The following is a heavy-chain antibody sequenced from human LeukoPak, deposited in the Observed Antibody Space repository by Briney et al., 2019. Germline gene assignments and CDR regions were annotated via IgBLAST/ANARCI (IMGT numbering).Heavy chain of an antibody. J-gene: IGHJ4*02. Sequence: SGGSLGLSCAASGFMFSSYEMYWVRQAPGKGLEWVSYISSGASTMYYADSVKGRFTISRDNAKNSLFLQMNSLRAEDTAVYYCALLAVASDFDYWGQGTLVTVSS. CDR3: ALLAVASDFDY. D-gene: IGHD6-19*01. CDR2: ISSGASTM. CDR1: GFMFSSYE. V-gene: IGHV3-48*03.